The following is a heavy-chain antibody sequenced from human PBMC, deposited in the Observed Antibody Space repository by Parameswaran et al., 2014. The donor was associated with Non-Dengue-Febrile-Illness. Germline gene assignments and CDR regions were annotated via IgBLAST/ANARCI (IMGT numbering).Heavy chain of an antibody. CDR3: ARWAIAAAGKGNWFDP. CDR2: SIPWEH. V-gene: IGHV4-61*02. J-gene: IGHJ5*02. Sequence: RWIRQPPGRDWSGLGVSIPWEHQLQPLPSTSRVTISVDTSKNQFSLKLSSVTAADTAVYYCARWAIAAAGKGNWFDPWGQGTLVTVSS. D-gene: IGHD6-13*01.